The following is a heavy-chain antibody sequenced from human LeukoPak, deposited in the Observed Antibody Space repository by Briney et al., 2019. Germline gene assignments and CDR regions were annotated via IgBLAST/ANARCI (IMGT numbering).Heavy chain of an antibody. D-gene: IGHD2-21*02. J-gene: IGHJ3*02. CDR2: INPSGGST. V-gene: IGHV1-46*01. Sequence: ASVKVSCKASGYTFTSYYMHWVRQAPGQGLEWMGIINPSGGSTSYAQKFQGRVTMTRDMSTSTVYMELSSLRSEDMAVYYCAREDVVVTAIDIWGQGTMVTVSS. CDR1: GYTFTSYY. CDR3: AREDVVVTAIDI.